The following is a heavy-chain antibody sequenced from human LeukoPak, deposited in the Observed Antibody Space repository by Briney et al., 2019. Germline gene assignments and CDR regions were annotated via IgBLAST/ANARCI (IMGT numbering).Heavy chain of an antibody. V-gene: IGHV3-7*01. CDR1: GFTFSSYW. CDR2: IKQDGSEK. Sequence: PGGSLRLSCTASGFTFSSYWMSWVRQAPGKGLEWVANIKQDGSEKYYVDSVKGRFTISRDNAKNSLYLQMNSLRAEDTAVYYCARGPLAARDYYYYYMDVWGKGTTVTVSS. J-gene: IGHJ6*03. D-gene: IGHD6-6*01. CDR3: ARGPLAARDYYYYYMDV.